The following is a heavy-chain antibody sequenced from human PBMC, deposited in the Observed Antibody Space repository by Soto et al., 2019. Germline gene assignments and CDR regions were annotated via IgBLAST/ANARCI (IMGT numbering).Heavy chain of an antibody. D-gene: IGHD3-16*01. CDR3: ARFGTLGKDYGVDV. V-gene: IGHV4-30-4*01. J-gene: IGHJ6*02. CDR1: SGSISSSDYY. CDR2: INYSGRT. Sequence: QVQLQESGPGLVKPSQTLSLTCSVSSGSISSSDYYWSLVRQPPGKGLEWIGYINYSGRTYYKPSLKSRVSISIDTSKNQFSLRLTSVTAADTAVYFCARFGTLGKDYGVDVWGHGTTVTVSS.